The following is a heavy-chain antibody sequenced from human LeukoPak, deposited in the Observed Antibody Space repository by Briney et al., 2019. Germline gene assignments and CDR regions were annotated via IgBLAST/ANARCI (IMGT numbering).Heavy chain of an antibody. J-gene: IGHJ4*02. Sequence: PGGSLRLSCAASGFTFSSYGMHWVRQASGKGLEWVAFIRYDGSNKYYADSVKGRFTISRDNSKNTLYLQMNSLRAEDTAVYYCAKDGYSSSWYLYYFDYWGQGTLVTVSS. D-gene: IGHD6-13*01. V-gene: IGHV3-30*02. CDR2: IRYDGSNK. CDR3: AKDGYSSSWYLYYFDY. CDR1: GFTFSSYG.